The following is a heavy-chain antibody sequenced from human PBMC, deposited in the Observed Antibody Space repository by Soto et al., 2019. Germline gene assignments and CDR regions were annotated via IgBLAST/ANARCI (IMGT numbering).Heavy chain of an antibody. CDR1: GFTFSSYA. J-gene: IGHJ6*02. D-gene: IGHD2-15*01. V-gene: IGHV3-23*01. CDR3: AKGVVVVAATVNLDV. Sequence: LRLSCAASGFTFSSYAMSWVRQAPGKGLVWVSAISGSGGSAYYADSVKGRFTISRDNSKNTLYLQMNSLRAEDTAVYYRAKGVVVVAATVNLDVWGQGTTVTVSS. CDR2: ISGSGGSA.